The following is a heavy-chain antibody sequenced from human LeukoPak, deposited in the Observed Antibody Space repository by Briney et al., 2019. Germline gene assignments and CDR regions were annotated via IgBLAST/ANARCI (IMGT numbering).Heavy chain of an antibody. V-gene: IGHV3-21*01. CDR2: ISSSSSYI. D-gene: IGHD6-13*01. J-gene: IGHJ6*03. CDR3: AREGIAAAAPSGYYYYMDV. CDR1: GFTFSSYS. Sequence: GGSLRLSCAASGFTFSSYSMNWVRQAPGKGLEWVSSISSSSSYIYYADSVKGRFTISRDNAKNSLYLQMNSLRAEDTAVYYCAREGIAAAAPSGYYYYMDVWGKGTTVTVSS.